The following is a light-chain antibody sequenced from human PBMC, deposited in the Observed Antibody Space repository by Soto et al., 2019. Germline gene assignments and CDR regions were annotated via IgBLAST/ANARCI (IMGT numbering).Light chain of an antibody. CDR3: QHYGSSLT. J-gene: IGKJ1*01. CDR1: KSVSNY. V-gene: IGKV3-20*01. Sequence: EVVVTQSPGTLSLSPGVRATLACMASKSVSNYVAWYQQKSGQPPRLLIYGASSRASGIPDRFSGSGSGTDFTLTISRVEPEDFALYYCQHYGSSLTFDLGTKVDIK. CDR2: GAS.